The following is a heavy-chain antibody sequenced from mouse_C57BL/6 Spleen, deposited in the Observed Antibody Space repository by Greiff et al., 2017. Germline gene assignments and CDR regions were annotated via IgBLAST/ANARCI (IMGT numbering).Heavy chain of an antibody. CDR1: GYSLTSYA. V-gene: IGHV2-9-1*01. J-gene: IGHJ3*02. D-gene: IGHD1-1*01. CDR3: ASLTDGSSLE. CDR2: IWTGGGT. Sequence: VQRVEPGPGLVAPSPTLSITCTASGYSLTSYAISWVRQPPGKGLEWIGVIWTGGGTNYNSALKTSLSISKDNSKSQVFLKMNRLQTDDTARYYCASLTDGSSLEWGQGTLVTVSA.